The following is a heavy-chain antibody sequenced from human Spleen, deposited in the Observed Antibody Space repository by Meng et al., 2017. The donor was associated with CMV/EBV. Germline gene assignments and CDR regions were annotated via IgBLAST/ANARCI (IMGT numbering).Heavy chain of an antibody. Sequence: SQTLSLTCAISGDSVSSINTAWNWIRQSPSRGLEWLGRTYYRSKWYNDYALSVKSRIIIQPDTSKNQVSLQLTSATSEDTAVYFCAREQGDGFAVWGQGTTVTVSS. CDR2: TYYRSKWYN. CDR1: GDSVSSINTA. CDR3: AREQGDGFAV. V-gene: IGHV6-1*01. J-gene: IGHJ3*01.